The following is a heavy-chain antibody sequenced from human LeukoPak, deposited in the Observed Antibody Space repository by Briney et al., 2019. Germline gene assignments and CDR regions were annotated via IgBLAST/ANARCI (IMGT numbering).Heavy chain of an antibody. J-gene: IGHJ6*02. D-gene: IGHD4-17*01. Sequence: GGSLRLSCAASGFTFSSYAMQWVRQAPGKGLEWVAVISYDGSNKYYADSVKGRFTISRDNSKNTLYLQMNSLRAEDTAVYYCARAKVYGDYVGPLYYYYYGMDVWGQGTTVTVSS. CDR1: GFTFSSYA. CDR3: ARAKVYGDYVGPLYYYYYGMDV. CDR2: ISYDGSNK. V-gene: IGHV3-30-3*01.